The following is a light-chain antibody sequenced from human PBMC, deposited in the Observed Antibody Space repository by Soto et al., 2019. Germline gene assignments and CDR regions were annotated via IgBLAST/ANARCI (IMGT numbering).Light chain of an antibody. Sequence: EIVLTQSPATLSVSPGERVTLSCRASESVRGNLAWYQQRPGQSPILLIYDSSTRATGIPARFGGSGAGTEFTLTISSLQSEDFAMYYCQQYNNWPRTFGQGTKVEIK. CDR3: QQYNNWPRT. CDR1: ESVRGN. V-gene: IGKV3-15*01. CDR2: DSS. J-gene: IGKJ1*01.